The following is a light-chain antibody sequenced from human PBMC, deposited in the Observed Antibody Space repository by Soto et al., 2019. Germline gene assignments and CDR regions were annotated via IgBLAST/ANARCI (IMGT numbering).Light chain of an antibody. J-gene: IGKJ4*01. CDR3: QQRSTSLT. Sequence: EIVLTQSPATLSLSPGERTTLSCRASQSVGNNLAWYQQKPGQAPRLLIYDASNRAPGIPARFSGSGSGTDFTLTISSLEPEDFAVYYCQQRSTSLTFGGGTKVDIK. CDR1: QSVGNN. CDR2: DAS. V-gene: IGKV3-11*01.